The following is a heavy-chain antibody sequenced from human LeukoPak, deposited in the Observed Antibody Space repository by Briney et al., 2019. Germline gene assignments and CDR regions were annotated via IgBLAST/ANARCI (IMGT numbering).Heavy chain of an antibody. Sequence: GGSLRLSCVASGFTFSSYWMHWVRQAPGKGLEWVSCINGYGSITNYADSVKGRFTISRDNAKNTLYLQMNSLRVEDTAVYYCARDEPTVTTGPPVGSWGQGTLVTVSS. V-gene: IGHV3-74*01. D-gene: IGHD4-17*01. CDR1: GFTFSSYW. J-gene: IGHJ4*02. CDR3: ARDEPTVTTGPPVGS. CDR2: INGYGSIT.